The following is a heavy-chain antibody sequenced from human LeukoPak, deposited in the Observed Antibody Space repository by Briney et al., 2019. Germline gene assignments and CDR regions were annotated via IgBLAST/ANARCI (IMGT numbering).Heavy chain of an antibody. V-gene: IGHV1-18*01. CDR3: ARDSAGRDGYNSRASARAFDI. CDR1: GYTFTSYG. Sequence: ASVKVSCKASGYTFTSYGIIWVRQAPGQGLEWMGWISAYNGNTNYAQKLQGRVTMATDTSTSTAYMELRSLRSDDTAVYYCARDSAGRDGYNSRASARAFDIWGQGTMVTVSS. D-gene: IGHD5-24*01. CDR2: ISAYNGNT. J-gene: IGHJ3*02.